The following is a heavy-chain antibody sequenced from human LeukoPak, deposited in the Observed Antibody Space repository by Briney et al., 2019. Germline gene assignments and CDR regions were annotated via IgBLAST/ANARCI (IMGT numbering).Heavy chain of an antibody. Sequence: SETLSLTCTVSGGPTTSYYWSWIRQPPGKGLEWNGYIYYSGSTNYNPSLKSRVTISVDTSKNQFSLKLSSLTAADTAVYYCARDTSGYRRGSFDYWGQGTLVTVSS. CDR2: IYYSGST. CDR3: ARDTSGYRRGSFDY. V-gene: IGHV4-59*01. J-gene: IGHJ4*02. D-gene: IGHD3-22*01. CDR1: GGPTTSYY.